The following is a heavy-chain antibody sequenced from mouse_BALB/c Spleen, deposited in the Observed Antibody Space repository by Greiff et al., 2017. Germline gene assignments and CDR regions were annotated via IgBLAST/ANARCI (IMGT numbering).Heavy chain of an antibody. CDR2: ISSGGST. D-gene: IGHD1-1*01. CDR1: GFTFSSYA. Sequence: EVNLVESGGGLVKPGGSLKLSCAASGFTFSSYAMSWVRQTPEKRLEWVASISSGGSTYYPDSVKGRFTISRDNARNILYLQMSSLRSEDTAMYYCARGTTTVVDDAMDYWGQGTSVTVSS. V-gene: IGHV5-6-5*01. J-gene: IGHJ4*01. CDR3: ARGTTTVVDDAMDY.